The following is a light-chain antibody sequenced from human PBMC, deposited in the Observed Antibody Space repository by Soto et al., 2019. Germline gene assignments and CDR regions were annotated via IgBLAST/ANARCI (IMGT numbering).Light chain of an antibody. J-gene: IGKJ3*01. CDR1: QSISSW. CDR2: KAS. V-gene: IGKV1-5*03. CDR3: QHYNSYPFT. Sequence: DIQMTQSPSTLSASVGDRVTITCRASQSISSWLAWYQQKPGKAPKLLIYKASSLESGVPSRFSGSGSGKEFTLTISSLPPDDFATYYCQHYNSYPFTFGPGTKVDIK.